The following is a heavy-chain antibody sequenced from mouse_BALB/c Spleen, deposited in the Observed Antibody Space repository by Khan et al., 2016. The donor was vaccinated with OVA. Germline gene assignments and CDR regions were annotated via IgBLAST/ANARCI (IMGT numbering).Heavy chain of an antibody. CDR1: GYTFANYW. CDR3: ARNGCGNYEILDY. CDR2: IYPGNSDT. D-gene: IGHD2-1*01. Sequence: VRLQQSGTVLARPGASVRLSCKASGYTFANYWMYWVKQRPGQGLEWIGTIYPGNSDTNYNQKFSGKAKLTAVTSTSTAYMELSSLTNEDSAVYYCARNGCGNYEILDYWGQGTTLTVSS. V-gene: IGHV1-5*01. J-gene: IGHJ2*01.